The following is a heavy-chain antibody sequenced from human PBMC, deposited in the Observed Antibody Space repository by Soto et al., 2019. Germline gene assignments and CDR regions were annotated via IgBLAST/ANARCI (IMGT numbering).Heavy chain of an antibody. J-gene: IGHJ4*02. CDR2: INSDGSIT. CDR1: GFTFSSYW. Sequence: EVQLVESGGGLVQPGGSLRLSCAASGFTFSSYWMHWVRQVPENGLVWVSRINSDGSITNYADAVKGRFTISRDNVKNTLYLQMNSLRAEYTAVYYCVRYPRSVGGSYRPDYWGQGTLVTVSS. CDR3: VRYPRSVGGSYRPDY. D-gene: IGHD3-16*02. V-gene: IGHV3-74*01.